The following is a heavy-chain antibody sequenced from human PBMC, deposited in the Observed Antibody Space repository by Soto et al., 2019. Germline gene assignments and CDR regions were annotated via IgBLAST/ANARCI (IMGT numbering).Heavy chain of an antibody. Sequence: PGGSLRLCCAASGFTFDDYTMHWVRQAPGKGLEWVSLISWDGGSTYYADSVKGRFTISRDNSKNSLYLQMNSLRTEDTALYYCARNLQFFDWMGFYGMDVWGQGTTVTVSS. CDR2: ISWDGGST. CDR3: ARNLQFFDWMGFYGMDV. CDR1: GFTFDDYT. V-gene: IGHV3-43*01. D-gene: IGHD3-9*01. J-gene: IGHJ6*02.